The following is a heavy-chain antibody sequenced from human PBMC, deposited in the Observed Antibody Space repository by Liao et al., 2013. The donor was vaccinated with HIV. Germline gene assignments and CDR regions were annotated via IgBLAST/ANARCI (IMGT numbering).Heavy chain of an antibody. Sequence: QLQLQESGPGLVKPSETLSLTCTVSGASISTSTYYWGWIRQPPGKGLEWIGSINYGGSTHYKPSLKSRVTISVDTSKNQFSLKLSSVTAADTAVYYCARGGEYYDFWSGYYALDYWGQGTLVTVSS. CDR2: INYGGST. V-gene: IGHV4-39*07. CDR1: GASISTSTYY. CDR3: ARGGEYYDFWSGYYALDY. D-gene: IGHD3-3*01. J-gene: IGHJ4*02.